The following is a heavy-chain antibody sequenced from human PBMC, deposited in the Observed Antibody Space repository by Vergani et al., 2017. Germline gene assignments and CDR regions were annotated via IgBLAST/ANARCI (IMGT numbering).Heavy chain of an antibody. V-gene: IGHV3-23*04. J-gene: IGHJ4*02. CDR1: GFTFSSYA. Sequence: VQLVESGGGVVQPGRSLRLSCAASGFTFSSYAMSWVRQAPGKGLEWVSAISGSGGSTYYADSVKGRFTISRDNSKNTLYLQMNSLRAEDTAVYYCARTQVDCSGGSCYSGLFDYWGQGTLVTVSS. CDR3: ARTQVDCSGGSCYSGLFDY. CDR2: ISGSGGST. D-gene: IGHD2-15*01.